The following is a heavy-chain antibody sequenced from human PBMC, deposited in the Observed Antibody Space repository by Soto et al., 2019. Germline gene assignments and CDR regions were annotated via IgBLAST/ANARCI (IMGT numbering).Heavy chain of an antibody. CDR3: AKFYGGNSAHTYTIDP. V-gene: IGHV3-74*01. D-gene: IGHD2-21*02. Sequence: PGGFLRLSCAASGFTFSSYWMHWVRQAPGKGLVWVSRINSDGSSTSYADSVKGRFTISRDNSKNTLYLQMNSLRAEDTAVYYCAKFYGGNSAHTYTIDPWGQGTLVNVSS. CDR2: INSDGSST. J-gene: IGHJ5*02. CDR1: GFTFSSYW.